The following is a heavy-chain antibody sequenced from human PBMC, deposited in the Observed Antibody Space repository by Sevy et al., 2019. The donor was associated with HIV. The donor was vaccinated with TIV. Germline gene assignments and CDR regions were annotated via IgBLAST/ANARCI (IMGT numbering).Heavy chain of an antibody. D-gene: IGHD6-19*01. J-gene: IGHJ6*02. Sequence: GGSLRLSCVASGFTFGDHAMHWVRQAPGKGLEWVSGINWNSGIIAYADSVKGRFTISRDNVKNSLYLQMNSLRSEDTALYYCAGDVSSGDTAHSYDYYYGLDVWGQGTTVTVSS. CDR2: INWNSGII. V-gene: IGHV3-9*01. CDR3: AGDVSSGDTAHSYDYYYGLDV. CDR1: GFTFGDHA.